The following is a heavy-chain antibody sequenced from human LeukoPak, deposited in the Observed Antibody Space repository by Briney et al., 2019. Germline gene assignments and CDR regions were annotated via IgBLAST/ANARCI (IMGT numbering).Heavy chain of an antibody. CDR2: ISSSSSYI. D-gene: IGHD3-16*01. Sequence: PGGSLRLSCAAYGFDFRSYWMSWVRQAPGKGLEWVSSISSSSSYIYYADSVEGRFTISRDNAKNSLYLQMNSLRAEDTAVYYCARDSRFYDSDAFDIWGQGTMVTVSS. V-gene: IGHV3-21*01. CDR1: GFDFRSYW. J-gene: IGHJ3*02. CDR3: ARDSRFYDSDAFDI.